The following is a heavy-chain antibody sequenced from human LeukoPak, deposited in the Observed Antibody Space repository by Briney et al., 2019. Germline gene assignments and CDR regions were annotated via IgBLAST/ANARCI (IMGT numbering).Heavy chain of an antibody. Sequence: GGSLRLSCAVSGFTFNTYGIHWVRQTPGKGLEWVSAISGSGGSTYYADSVKGRFTISRDNSKNTLYLQMNSLRAEDTAVYYCATSSSPNFTWGQGTLVTVSS. V-gene: IGHV3-23*01. J-gene: IGHJ5*02. D-gene: IGHD6-13*01. CDR2: ISGSGGST. CDR1: GFTFNTYG. CDR3: ATSSSPNFT.